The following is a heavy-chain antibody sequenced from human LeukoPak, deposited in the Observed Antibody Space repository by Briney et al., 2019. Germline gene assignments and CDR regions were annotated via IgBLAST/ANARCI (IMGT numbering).Heavy chain of an antibody. CDR3: ARHTAPYSSSWYRVWVDY. CDR2: IYYSGST. J-gene: IGHJ4*02. Sequence: SETLSLTCTVSGGSISSSSYYWGWIRQPPGKGLEWIGSIYYSGSTYYNPSLKSRVTISVDTSKNQFSLKLSSVTAADTAVYYCARHTAPYSSSWYRVWVDYWGQGTLVTVSS. D-gene: IGHD6-13*01. CDR1: GGSISSSSYY. V-gene: IGHV4-39*01.